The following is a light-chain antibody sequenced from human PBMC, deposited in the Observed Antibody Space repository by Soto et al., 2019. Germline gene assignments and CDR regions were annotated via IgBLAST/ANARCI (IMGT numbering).Light chain of an antibody. CDR1: QSFSTSY. V-gene: IGKV3-20*01. CDR2: NTF. J-gene: IGKJ3*01. Sequence: EIVLTQSPGTLSLSPGDRATLSCRASQSFSTSYLAWYQHKPGQAPRLLIYNTFTRATGIPDRFSGSGSGTDFTLTISRLEPEDFAVYYCQQYSGSPFTFGPGTKVDIK. CDR3: QQYSGSPFT.